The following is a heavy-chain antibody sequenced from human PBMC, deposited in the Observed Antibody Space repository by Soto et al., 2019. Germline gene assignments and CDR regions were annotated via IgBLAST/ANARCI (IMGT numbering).Heavy chain of an antibody. CDR2: INPMFNST. Sequence: QVQLVQSGAEVKKPGSSVKVSCEAPGGTFDHAAITWVRQAPGQGLEWMGGINPMFNSTHYAQKFQGRVRITADAATSTAFMELRRLRSDDTAVYYCARQIFAADYWGQGTLLIVSS. V-gene: IGHV1-69*01. D-gene: IGHD3-9*01. CDR1: GGTFDHAA. CDR3: ARQIFAADY. J-gene: IGHJ4*02.